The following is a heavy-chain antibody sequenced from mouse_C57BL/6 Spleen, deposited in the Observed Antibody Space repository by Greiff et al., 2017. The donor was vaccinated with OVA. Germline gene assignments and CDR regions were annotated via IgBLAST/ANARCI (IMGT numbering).Heavy chain of an antibody. D-gene: IGHD2-3*01. J-gene: IGHJ1*03. CDR1: GFTFSDYY. V-gene: IGHV5-12*01. CDR2: ISNGGGST. Sequence: EVQLVESGGGLVQPGGSLKLSCAASGFTFSDYYMYWVRQTPEKRLEWVAYISNGGGSTYYPDTVKGRFTISRDNAKNTLYLQMSRLKSEDTAMYYCARHYDGYSWYFDVWGTGTTVTVSS. CDR3: ARHYDGYSWYFDV.